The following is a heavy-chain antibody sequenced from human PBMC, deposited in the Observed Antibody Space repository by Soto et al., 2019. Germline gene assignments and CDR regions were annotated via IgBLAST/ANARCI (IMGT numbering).Heavy chain of an antibody. Sequence: QVQLQESGPGLVKPSGTLSLTCAVSGGSISTSNWWSWVRPPPGKGLEWIGEVYHSGSTNYNPSFKSRVAMSVDKSKHQFALKLTSVTAADTALYYCARTSTSVTRFDYWGQGRLVTVSS. V-gene: IGHV4-4*02. D-gene: IGHD1-1*01. CDR1: GGSISTSNW. CDR2: VYHSGST. J-gene: IGHJ4*02. CDR3: ARTSTSVTRFDY.